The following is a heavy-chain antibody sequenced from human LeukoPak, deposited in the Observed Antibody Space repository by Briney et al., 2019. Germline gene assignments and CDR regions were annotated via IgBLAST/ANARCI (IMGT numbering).Heavy chain of an antibody. D-gene: IGHD6-19*01. Sequence: ASVKVSCKVSGYTLTELSMHWVRQAPGKGLEWMGGFDPEDGETIYAQKFQGRVTMTEDTSTDTAYMELSSLRSEDTAAYYCATASVAVAGRHYYYGMDVWGQGTTVTVSS. CDR2: FDPEDGET. J-gene: IGHJ6*02. V-gene: IGHV1-24*01. CDR3: ATASVAVAGRHYYYGMDV. CDR1: GYTLTELS.